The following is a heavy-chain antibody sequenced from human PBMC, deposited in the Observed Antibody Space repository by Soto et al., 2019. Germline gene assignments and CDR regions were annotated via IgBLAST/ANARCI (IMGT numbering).Heavy chain of an antibody. D-gene: IGHD4-4*01. CDR1: GGTFSSSA. V-gene: IGHV1-69*12. Sequence: QVQLVQSGAEMKEPGSSVKVSCKTSGGTFSSSAISWLRQAPGQGLEWMGGIIPLFRTPDYAQKFQGRVTIAADESTSTAYMEGSSLRSEDTAVYYCARDNDRLQLGGNSGYMLDVWGQGTRVTVSS. J-gene: IGHJ6*02. CDR3: ARDNDRLQLGGNSGYMLDV. CDR2: IIPLFRTP.